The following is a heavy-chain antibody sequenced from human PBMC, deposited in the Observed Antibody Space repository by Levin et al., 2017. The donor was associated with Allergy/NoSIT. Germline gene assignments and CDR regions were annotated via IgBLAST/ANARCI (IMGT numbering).Heavy chain of an antibody. CDR1: GFTFSSYW. D-gene: IGHD3-22*01. V-gene: IGHV3-7*04. Sequence: GGSLRLSCAASGFTFSSYWMSWVRQAPGKGLEWVANIKQDGSEKYYVDSVKGRFTISRDNAKNSLYLQMNSLRAEDTAVYYCARYYYDSSGYYLVDYWGQGTLVTVSS. CDR3: ARYYYDSSGYYLVDY. CDR2: IKQDGSEK. J-gene: IGHJ4*02.